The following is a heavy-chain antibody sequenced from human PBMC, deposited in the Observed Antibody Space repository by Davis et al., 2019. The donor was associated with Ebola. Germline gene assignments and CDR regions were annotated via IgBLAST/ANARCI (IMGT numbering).Heavy chain of an antibody. D-gene: IGHD3-3*01. CDR1: GYTFTSYD. V-gene: IGHV1-2*02. Sequence: ASVKVSCKASGYTFTSYDINWVRQATGQGLEWMGWMNPNSGGTNYAQKFQGGVTMTRDTSISTAYMELSRLRSDDTAVYYCALIFGVVTANFDYWGQGTLVTVSS. J-gene: IGHJ4*02. CDR2: MNPNSGGT. CDR3: ALIFGVVTANFDY.